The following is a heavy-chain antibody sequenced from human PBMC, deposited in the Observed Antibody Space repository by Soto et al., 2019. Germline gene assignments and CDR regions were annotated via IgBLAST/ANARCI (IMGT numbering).Heavy chain of an antibody. Sequence: HPGGSMRLSCAASRFPSYRHTMSWVRQAPGKGLEWVSAISGSGGSTYYADSVKGRFTISRDNSKNTLYLQMNSLRAEDTAVYYCAKDRGVGGVRMYYFDYWGQRTRVIVAS. CDR3: AKDRGVGGVRMYYFDY. V-gene: IGHV3-23*01. D-gene: IGHD3-10*01. J-gene: IGHJ4*02. CDR2: ISGSGGST. CDR1: RFPSYRHT.